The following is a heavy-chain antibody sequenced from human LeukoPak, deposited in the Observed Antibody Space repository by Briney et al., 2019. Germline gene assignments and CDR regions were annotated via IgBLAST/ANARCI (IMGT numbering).Heavy chain of an antibody. Sequence: GGSLRLSCAASGVTLSSYAMSWARQAPGKGLEWVAVISYDGSNKYYADSVKGRFTISRDNSKNTLYLQMNSLRAEDTAVYYCARDPLGTRPGFDYWGQGTLVTVSS. V-gene: IGHV3-30*04. J-gene: IGHJ4*02. D-gene: IGHD1-1*01. CDR1: GVTLSSYA. CDR3: ARDPLGTRPGFDY. CDR2: ISYDGSNK.